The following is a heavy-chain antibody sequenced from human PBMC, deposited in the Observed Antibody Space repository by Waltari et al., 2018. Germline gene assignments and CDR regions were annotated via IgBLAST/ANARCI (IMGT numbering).Heavy chain of an antibody. D-gene: IGHD2-15*01. CDR1: GGTFSSYA. CDR3: AGAYCSGGSCYSVRYYGMDV. Sequence: QVQLVQSGAEVKKPGSSVKVSCKASGGTFSSYAISWVRQAPGQGLEWMGGIIPIFGTANYAQKFQGRVTITADESTSTAYMELSSLRSEDTAVYYCAGAYCSGGSCYSVRYYGMDVWGQGTTVTVSS. J-gene: IGHJ6*02. V-gene: IGHV1-69*01. CDR2: IIPIFGTA.